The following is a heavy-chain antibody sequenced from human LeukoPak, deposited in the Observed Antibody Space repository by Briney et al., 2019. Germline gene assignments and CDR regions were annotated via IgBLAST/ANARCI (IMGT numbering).Heavy chain of an antibody. V-gene: IGHV4-30-2*01. CDR2: IYHSGST. CDR3: ARARDSSGYFDY. Sequence: SETLSLTCTVSGGSISSGGYYWSWIRQPPGKGLEWIGYIYHSGSTYYNPSLKSRVTISVDRSKNQFSLKLSSVTAAGTAVYYCARARDSSGYFDYWGQGTLVTVSS. D-gene: IGHD3-22*01. CDR1: GGSISSGGYY. J-gene: IGHJ4*02.